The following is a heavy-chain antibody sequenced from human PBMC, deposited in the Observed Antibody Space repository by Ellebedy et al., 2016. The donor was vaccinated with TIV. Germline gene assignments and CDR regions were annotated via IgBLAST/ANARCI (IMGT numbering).Heavy chain of an antibody. V-gene: IGHV3-23*01. CDR2: ISGSGGST. CDR1: GFTFSSYA. J-gene: IGHJ6*02. Sequence: PGGSLRLSCAASGFTFSSYAMSWVRQAPGKGLEWVSAISGSGGSTYYADSVKGRFTISRDNSKNTLYLQMNSLRAEDTAVYYCAKALASSYYYGMDVWGQGTTVTVS. D-gene: IGHD3-3*02. CDR3: AKALASSYYYGMDV.